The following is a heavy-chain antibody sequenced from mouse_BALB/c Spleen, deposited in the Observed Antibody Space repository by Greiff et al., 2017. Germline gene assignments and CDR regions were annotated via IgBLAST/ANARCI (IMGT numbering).Heavy chain of an antibody. Sequence: EVQGVESGGGLVKLGGSLKLSCAASGFTFSSYYMSWVRQTPEKRLELVAAINSNGGSTYYPDTVKGRFTISRDNAKNTLYLQMSSLKSEDTALYYCARQGDGPYYAMDYWGQGTSVTVSS. CDR1: GFTFSSYY. CDR2: INSNGGST. CDR3: ARQGDGPYYAMDY. J-gene: IGHJ4*01. D-gene: IGHD2-3*01. V-gene: IGHV5-6-2*01.